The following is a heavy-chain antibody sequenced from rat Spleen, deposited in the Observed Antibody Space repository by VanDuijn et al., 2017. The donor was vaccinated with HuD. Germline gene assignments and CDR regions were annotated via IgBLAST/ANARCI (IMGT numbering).Heavy chain of an antibody. D-gene: IGHD1-9*01. J-gene: IGHJ2*01. V-gene: IGHV5-19*01. CDR2: IHYEGTNT. Sequence: EVQLVESGGGLVQTGRSLKISCVVSGVSFSNYGMHWIRQAPTKGLEWVASIHYEGTNTYYGDSVKGRFTLSRDNAKSTLSLQMDSLRSEDTATYYCARRHYGYTDYFDYWGQGVMVTVSS. CDR3: ARRHYGYTDYFDY. CDR1: GVSFSNYG.